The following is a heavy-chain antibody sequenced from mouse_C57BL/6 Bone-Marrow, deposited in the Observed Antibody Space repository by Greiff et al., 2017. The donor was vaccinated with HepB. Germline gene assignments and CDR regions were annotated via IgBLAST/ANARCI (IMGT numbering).Heavy chain of an antibody. CDR1: GYTFTSYW. V-gene: IGHV1-55*01. Sequence: QVHVKQPGAELVKPGASVKMSCKASGYTFTSYWITWVKQRPGQGLEWIGDIYPGSGSTNYNEKFKSKATLTVDTSSSTAYMQLSSLTSEDSAVYYCAPYYGYLDYWGQGTTLTVSS. J-gene: IGHJ2*01. CDR2: IYPGSGST. CDR3: APYYGYLDY. D-gene: IGHD2-10*01.